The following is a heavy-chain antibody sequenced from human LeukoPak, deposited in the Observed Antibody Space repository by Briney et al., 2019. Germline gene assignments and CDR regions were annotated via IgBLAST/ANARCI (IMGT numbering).Heavy chain of an antibody. J-gene: IGHJ4*02. V-gene: IGHV3-74*01. CDR3: VRDGEYSHGIDFDY. CDR1: GFTLSNSW. CDR2: TNGDGSDT. D-gene: IGHD5-18*01. Sequence: GGSLRLSCAASGFTLSNSWMHRVRQAPGKGLVWVSRTNGDGSDTSYADSVKGRFTISRDSATNTLYLRMNSLRAEDTAIYYCVRDGEYSHGIDFDYWGQGTLVTVSP.